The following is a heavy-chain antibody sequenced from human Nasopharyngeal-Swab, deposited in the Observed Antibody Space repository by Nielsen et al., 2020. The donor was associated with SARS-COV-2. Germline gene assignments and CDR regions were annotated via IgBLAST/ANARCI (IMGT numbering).Heavy chain of an antibody. Sequence: GGSLRLSCSASGFIFKNYAMTWVRQAPGRGLEWVSAISGADDSTKYADSVKGRFTISRDNSKNTLDLQMNSLRAEDTAMYYCARDILRRIVLMVYEDYYGMDVWGQGTTVTVSS. J-gene: IGHJ6*02. V-gene: IGHV3-23*01. CDR1: GFIFKNYA. CDR3: ARDILRRIVLMVYEDYYGMDV. CDR2: ISGADDST. D-gene: IGHD2-8*01.